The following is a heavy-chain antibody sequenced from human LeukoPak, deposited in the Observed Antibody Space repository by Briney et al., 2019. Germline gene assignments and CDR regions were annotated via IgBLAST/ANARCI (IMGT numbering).Heavy chain of an antibody. J-gene: IGHJ3*02. CDR1: GGTFSSYA. D-gene: IGHD2-15*01. Sequence: WASVKVSCKASGGTFSSYAISWVRQAPGQGLEWMGGIIPIFGTANYAQKFQGRVTITADKSTSTAYMELSSLRSEDTAMYYCAREGRYCSGGSCYSDAFDIWGQGTMVTVSS. V-gene: IGHV1-69*06. CDR2: IIPIFGTA. CDR3: AREGRYCSGGSCYSDAFDI.